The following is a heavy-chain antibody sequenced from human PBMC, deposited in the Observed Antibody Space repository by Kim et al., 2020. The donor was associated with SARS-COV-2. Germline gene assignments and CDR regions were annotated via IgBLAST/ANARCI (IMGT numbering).Heavy chain of an antibody. D-gene: IGHD3-22*01. CDR3: ARAFPRPLNYYSDKSGFSEGLDR. CDR2: INPRGGST. CDR1: GYTFISYY. V-gene: IGHV1-46*01. J-gene: IGHJ4*02. Sequence: ASVKVSCRTSGYTFISYYIHWVRQAPGQGLEWMGIINPRGGSTTYAQKFQGRVTMTRDTSTSTVYMELSRLRSDDTAVYYCARAFPRPLNYYSDKSGFSEGLDRWGQGTLLTVSS.